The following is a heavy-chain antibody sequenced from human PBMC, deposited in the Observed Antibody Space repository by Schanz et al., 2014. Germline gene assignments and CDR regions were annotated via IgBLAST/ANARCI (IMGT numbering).Heavy chain of an antibody. V-gene: IGHV3-48*04. D-gene: IGHD6-19*01. Sequence: EVQLLESGGGLVQPGGSLRLSCAASGITFSSHSFNWVRQAPGKGLEWISYISDSGTYTNYADSVKGRFTISRDNAKSSLYLQMNSLRVEDTAVYYCAASSGWHPSTDYWGQGTLVTVSS. CDR2: ISDSGTYT. CDR3: AASSGWHPSTDY. CDR1: GITFSSHS. J-gene: IGHJ4*02.